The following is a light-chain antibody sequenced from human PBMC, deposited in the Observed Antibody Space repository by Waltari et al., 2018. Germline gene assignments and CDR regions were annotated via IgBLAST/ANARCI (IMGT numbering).Light chain of an antibody. Sequence: QSALTQPASVSGSPGQSITISCPGTSSDVGSYNLFSWYQQHPGKAPKLMLYEGSKRPSGVSNRFSGSKSGNTASLTISGLQAEDEADYYCCSYAGSSPVVFGGGTKLTVL. V-gene: IGLV2-23*01. CDR3: CSYAGSSPVV. CDR1: SSDVGSYNL. CDR2: EGS. J-gene: IGLJ2*01.